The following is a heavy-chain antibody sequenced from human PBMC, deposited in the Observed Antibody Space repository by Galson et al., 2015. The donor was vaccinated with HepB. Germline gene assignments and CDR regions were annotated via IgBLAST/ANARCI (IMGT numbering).Heavy chain of an antibody. CDR2: ISSSGSTI. CDR1: GFTFSDYY. Sequence: SLRLSCAASGFTFSDYYMSWIRQAPGKGLEWVSYISSSGSTIYYADSVKGRFTISRDNAKNSLYLQMNSLRAEDTAVYYCARDYRSSGYYYYYYYMDVWGKGTTVTVSS. CDR3: ARDYRSSGYYYYYYYMDV. J-gene: IGHJ6*03. V-gene: IGHV3-11*01. D-gene: IGHD3-22*01.